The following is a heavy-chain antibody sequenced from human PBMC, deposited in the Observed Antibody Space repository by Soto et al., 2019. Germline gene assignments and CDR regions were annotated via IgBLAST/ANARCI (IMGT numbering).Heavy chain of an antibody. CDR3: ARDSGDTTLRQWGRSFHY. CDR2: INPSGGGT. Sequence: QVQLVQSGAEVKKPGASVKVSCKASGFTFTNYYIHWVRQAPGQGLEWMGLINPSGGGTFYAQKFQGRVTVTRDTSPCTVYMELSNLRSEDTAVYFCARDSGDTTLRQWGRSFHYWGQGTLVTVSS. CDR1: GFTFTNYY. V-gene: IGHV1-46*01. D-gene: IGHD1-1*01. J-gene: IGHJ4*02.